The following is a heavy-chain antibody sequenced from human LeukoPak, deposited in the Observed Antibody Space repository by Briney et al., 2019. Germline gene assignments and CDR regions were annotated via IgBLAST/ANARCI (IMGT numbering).Heavy chain of an antibody. Sequence: SQTLSLTCTVSGGSISSGGYYWSWIRQHPGKGLEGIVYIYYSESTYYNTSLKSRVTISVDTSKTQFSLKLSSVTAADTAVYYGAAYGSGSYYGMDVWGQGTTVIVSS. CDR1: GGSISSGGYY. V-gene: IGHV4-31*03. CDR3: AAYGSGSYYGMDV. CDR2: IYYSEST. J-gene: IGHJ6*02. D-gene: IGHD3-10*01.